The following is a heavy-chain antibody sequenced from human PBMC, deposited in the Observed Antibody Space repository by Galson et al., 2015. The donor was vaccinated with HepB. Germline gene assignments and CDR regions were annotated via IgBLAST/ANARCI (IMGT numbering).Heavy chain of an antibody. CDR3: AIDLAPGSGWLLGGRFDY. V-gene: IGHV1-69*13. CDR1: GGTFSSYA. Sequence: SVKVSCKASGGTFSSYAISWVRQAPGQGLEWMGGIIPIFGTANYAQKFQGRVTITADESTSTAYMELSSLRSEDTAVYYCAIDLAPGSGWLLGGRFDYWGQGTLVTVSS. CDR2: IIPIFGTA. J-gene: IGHJ4*02. D-gene: IGHD6-19*01.